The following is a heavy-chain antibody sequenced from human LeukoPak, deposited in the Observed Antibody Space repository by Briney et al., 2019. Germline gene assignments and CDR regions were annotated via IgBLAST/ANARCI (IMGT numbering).Heavy chain of an antibody. D-gene: IGHD4-23*01. V-gene: IGHV3-7*01. CDR1: GFTFSSYW. CDR2: IKQDGSEK. Sequence: GGSLRLSCAASGFTFSSYWMSWVRQAPGKGLEWVGNIKQDGSEKYYVDSVKGRFTISRDNAKNSLYLQMNSLRAEDTAVYYCARDNYGGNSEDAFDIWGQGTMATVSS. J-gene: IGHJ3*02. CDR3: ARDNYGGNSEDAFDI.